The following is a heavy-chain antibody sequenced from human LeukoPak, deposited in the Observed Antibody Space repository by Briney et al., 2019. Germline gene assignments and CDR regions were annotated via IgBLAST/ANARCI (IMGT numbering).Heavy chain of an antibody. Sequence: SGTLSLTCAVSGGSISSSNWWSWVRQPPGKGLEWIGEIYHSGSTNYNPSLKSRVTISVDKSKNQFSLKLSSVTAADTAVYYRARSRGSGSYWANWFDPWGQGTLVTVSS. CDR3: ARSRGSGSYWANWFDP. J-gene: IGHJ5*02. V-gene: IGHV4-4*02. D-gene: IGHD3-10*01. CDR2: IYHSGST. CDR1: GGSISSSNW.